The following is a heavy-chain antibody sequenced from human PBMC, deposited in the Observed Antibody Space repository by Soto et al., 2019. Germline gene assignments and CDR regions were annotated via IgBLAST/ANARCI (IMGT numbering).Heavy chain of an antibody. CDR3: AMGGLITMIDGTYYYDGMDG. D-gene: IGHD3-22*01. CDR2: IYYSGST. V-gene: IGHV4-31*03. J-gene: IGHJ6*02. CDR1: GGSISSGGYY. Sequence: QVQLQESGPGLVKPSQTLSLPCTVSGGSISSGGYYWIWIRQHPGQGLEWIGYIYYSGSTYYNPSLKSRVTISVDTSKNQFSLKLSSVTAADTAVYYCAMGGLITMIDGTYYYDGMDGWGQGTTVTVSS.